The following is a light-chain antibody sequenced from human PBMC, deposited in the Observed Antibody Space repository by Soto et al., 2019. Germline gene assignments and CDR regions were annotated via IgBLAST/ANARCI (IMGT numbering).Light chain of an antibody. J-gene: IGLJ3*02. V-gene: IGLV7-43*01. CDR3: LLFYANTWV. CDR1: TGAVTSGYY. Sequence: QTVVTQEPSLTVSPGGTVSLTCASSTGAVTSGYYPNWFQQKPGQAPRALIYSISNRHSWTPARFSGFLLGDKVALTLSGAQPEDEAEYYCLLFYANTWVFGGGTKLTVL. CDR2: SIS.